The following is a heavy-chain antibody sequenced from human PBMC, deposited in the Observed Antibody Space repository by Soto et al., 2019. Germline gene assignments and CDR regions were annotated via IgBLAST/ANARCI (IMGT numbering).Heavy chain of an antibody. CDR1: GFTFSAYT. J-gene: IGHJ3*01. V-gene: IGHV3-21*01. CDR2: ITDRSTYI. CDR3: GRDSLNTSRSDALDV. Sequence: GGSLRLSCAASGFTFSAYTMNWVRQAPGKGLEWVSSITDRSTYIYYADSLRGRFTISRDNARNSLFLQMNSLRAEDTAVYYCGRDSLNTSRSDALDVWGQGTLVTVSS.